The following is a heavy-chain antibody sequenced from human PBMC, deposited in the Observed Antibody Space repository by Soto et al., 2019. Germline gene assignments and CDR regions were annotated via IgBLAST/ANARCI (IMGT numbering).Heavy chain of an antibody. D-gene: IGHD2-8*01. CDR1: GFTFSGYA. CDR3: ARGGYCTNDVCYRASEYYYGMDV. V-gene: IGHV3-23*01. CDR2: ISGSGGSA. J-gene: IGHJ6*02. Sequence: HPGGSLRLSCATSGFTFSGYAMSWVRQDPGKGLEWVSLISGSGGSAYYADSVKGRFTISRDNSKNMLYLEMNGLRAEDTAVYYCARGGYCTNDVCYRASEYYYGMDVWGQGTTVTVSS.